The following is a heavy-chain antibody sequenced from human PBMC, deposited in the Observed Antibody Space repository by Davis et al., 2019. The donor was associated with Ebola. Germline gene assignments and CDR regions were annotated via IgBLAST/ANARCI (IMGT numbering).Heavy chain of an antibody. V-gene: IGHV2-5*02. CDR1: GFSLRTSGVG. J-gene: IGHJ4*02. CDR3: VHTSLWTSFDY. CDR2: IYWDDDK. D-gene: IGHD1-1*01. Sequence: SGPTLVKPTQTLTLTCTFSGFSLRTSGVGVGWIRQPPGKALEWLALIYWDDDKRYSPSLKSRLTITKDTSKNQVVLTLTNMDPVDAATYFCVHTSLWTSFDYWGQGTLVTVSS.